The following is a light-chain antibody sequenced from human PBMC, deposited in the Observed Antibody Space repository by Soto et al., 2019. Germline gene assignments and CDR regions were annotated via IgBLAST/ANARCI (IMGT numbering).Light chain of an antibody. J-gene: IGKJ3*01. CDR2: WAS. CDR1: QIVFYSSPNKNK. Sequence: DIVMTQSPDSLAVSLGERATINCQSSQIVFYSSPNKNKLAWYQQKPGQPPKLLIYWASTRQSGVPDRFSGSGSGTDFTLTISSLQAEDVAVYYCQHYFNIPFTFGPGTKVDIK. CDR3: QHYFNIPFT. V-gene: IGKV4-1*01.